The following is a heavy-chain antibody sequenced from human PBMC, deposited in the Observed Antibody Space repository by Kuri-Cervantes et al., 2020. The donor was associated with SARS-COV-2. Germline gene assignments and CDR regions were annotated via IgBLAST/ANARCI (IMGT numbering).Heavy chain of an antibody. CDR1: GFTFSSYW. CDR2: ISYDGSNK. Sequence: GGSLRLSCAASGFTFSSYWMSWVRQAPGKGLEWVAVISYDGSNKYYADSVKGRFTISRDNSKNTLYLQMNSLRAEDTAVYYCARGGYSYGRTFDYWGQGTLVTVSS. J-gene: IGHJ4*02. V-gene: IGHV3-30*01. D-gene: IGHD5-18*01. CDR3: ARGGYSYGRTFDY.